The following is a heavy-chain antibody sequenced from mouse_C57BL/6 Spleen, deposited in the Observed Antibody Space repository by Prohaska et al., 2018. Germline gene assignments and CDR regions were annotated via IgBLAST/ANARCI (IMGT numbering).Heavy chain of an antibody. V-gene: IGHV5-4*01. CDR2: ISVGGSYT. Sequence: EVQLVESGGGLVKPGGSLKLYCAASGFTFSSYAMSWVRQTPEKRLEWVATISVGGSYTFYPDNVKGRFTISRDNAKNNLYLQMSHLKSEDTAMYYCAKKDYSNYWYFDVWGTGTTVTVSS. CDR3: AKKDYSNYWYFDV. J-gene: IGHJ1*03. D-gene: IGHD2-5*01. CDR1: GFTFSSYA.